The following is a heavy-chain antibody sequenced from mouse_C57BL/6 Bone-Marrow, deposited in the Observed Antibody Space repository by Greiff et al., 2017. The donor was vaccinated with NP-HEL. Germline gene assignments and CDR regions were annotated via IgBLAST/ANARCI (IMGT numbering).Heavy chain of an antibody. CDR3: ASFYYGNSYFDY. J-gene: IGHJ2*01. D-gene: IGHD2-1*01. V-gene: IGHV1-64*01. CDR1: GYTFTSYW. Sequence: QVHVKQPGAELVKPGASVKLSCKASGYTFTSYWMHWVKQRPGQGLEWIGMIHPNSGSTNYNEKFKSKATLTVDKSSSTAYMQLSSLTSEDSAVYYCASFYYGNSYFDYWGQGTTLTVSS. CDR2: IHPNSGST.